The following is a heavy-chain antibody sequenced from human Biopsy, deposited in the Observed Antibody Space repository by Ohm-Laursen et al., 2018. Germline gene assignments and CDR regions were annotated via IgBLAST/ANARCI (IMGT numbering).Heavy chain of an antibody. CDR3: ARSTYYYESSGTRRGLDI. Sequence: SLRLSCAASVFTVSRNYMTWVRQAPGKGLEWVSVIDSGGYTHYTDSVKGRFTISRDNSKNTLYLQMNNLSAEDTAVYYCARSTYYYESSGTRRGLDIWGQGTMVTVSS. CDR1: VFTVSRNY. V-gene: IGHV3-53*01. J-gene: IGHJ3*02. D-gene: IGHD3-22*01. CDR2: IDSGGYT.